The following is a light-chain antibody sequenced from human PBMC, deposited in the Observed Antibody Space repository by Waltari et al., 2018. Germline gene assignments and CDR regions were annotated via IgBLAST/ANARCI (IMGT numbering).Light chain of an antibody. CDR2: ATS. CDR1: QTIIYSY. V-gene: IGKV3-20*01. CDR3: QHYANSPPT. Sequence: EIVLPQSPGTLSLSPGARATLSCRASQTIIYSYLAWYQQKPGQAPRLLIAATSSRATAIPDRFSGSGSGTDFTLTISRLEPEDFAVYFCQHYANSPPTFGQGTKVEIK. J-gene: IGKJ1*01.